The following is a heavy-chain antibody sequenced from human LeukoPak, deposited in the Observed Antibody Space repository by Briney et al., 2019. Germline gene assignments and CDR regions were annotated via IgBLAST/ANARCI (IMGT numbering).Heavy chain of an antibody. CDR3: ARGHTRITMLRGSRSAYYFDY. CDR2: INHSVGT. CDR1: SGSFSGYY. Sequence: SETLSLTCSVYSGSFSGYYWSWIRQPPGKGLEWIGEINHSVGTNYNPSLKGRVTMLLDTSKNQFSLKLSSVTAADTAVYYCARGHTRITMLRGSRSAYYFDYWGQGTLVTVSS. J-gene: IGHJ4*02. V-gene: IGHV4-34*01. D-gene: IGHD3-10*01.